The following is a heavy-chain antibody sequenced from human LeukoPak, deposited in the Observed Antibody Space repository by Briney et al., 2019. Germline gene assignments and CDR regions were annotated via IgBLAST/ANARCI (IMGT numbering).Heavy chain of an antibody. CDR1: GHTFTSYS. J-gene: IGHJ4*02. Sequence: ASVKVSCKASGHTFTSYSISWVRQAPGQGLEWMGWISVCNGNTKYAQKFQGRVTLTPDTSTNTAYMELRSLTSDDTAVYYCARHVAAPAVYYLDSWGQGTLVAVSS. CDR3: ARHVAAPAVYYLDS. D-gene: IGHD6-13*01. CDR2: ISVCNGNT. V-gene: IGHV1-18*01.